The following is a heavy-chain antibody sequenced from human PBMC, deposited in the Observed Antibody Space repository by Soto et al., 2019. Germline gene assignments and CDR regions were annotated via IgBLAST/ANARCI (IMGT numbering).Heavy chain of an antibody. CDR1: GFTFSSCS. CDR2: ISGSGDTK. CDR3: AKYCSSDVCFDY. J-gene: IGHJ4*02. D-gene: IGHD2-8*01. Sequence: GSLRLSCASSGFTFSSCSMNWVRQAPGKGLEWVSFISGSGDTKYYADSVKGRFTISRDNAKNSLYLQMSSLRDEDTAVYYCAKYCSSDVCFDYWGPRPLVTLSS. V-gene: IGHV3-48*02.